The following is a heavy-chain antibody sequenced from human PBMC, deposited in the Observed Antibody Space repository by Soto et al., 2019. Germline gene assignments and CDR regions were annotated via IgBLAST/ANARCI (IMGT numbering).Heavy chain of an antibody. D-gene: IGHD2-2*01. CDR3: ATGSSQLGRGIDY. CDR2: INAKSGGT. J-gene: IGHJ4*02. Sequence: GASVKVSCKASGYTITAHLLHCVRQAPGPGLEWMGWINAKSGGTDYAQKFQDRVTMSRDTSINTAYMQMNSLKTEDTAVYYCATGSSQLGRGIDYWGQETLVTVSS. CDR1: GYTITAHL. V-gene: IGHV1-2*02.